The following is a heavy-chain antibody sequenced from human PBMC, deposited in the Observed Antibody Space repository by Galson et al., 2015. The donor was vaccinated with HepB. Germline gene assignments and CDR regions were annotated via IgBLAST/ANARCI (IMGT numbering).Heavy chain of an antibody. D-gene: IGHD6-13*01. CDR2: ISYDGSNK. Sequence: SLRLSCAASGFTFSSYAMHWVRQAPGKGLEWVAVISYDGSNKYYADSVKGRLTISRDNSKNTLYLQMNSLRAEDTAVYYCARFPLGAAQAYYFDYWGQGTLVTVSS. CDR3: ARFPLGAAQAYYFDY. V-gene: IGHV3-30-3*01. CDR1: GFTFSSYA. J-gene: IGHJ4*02.